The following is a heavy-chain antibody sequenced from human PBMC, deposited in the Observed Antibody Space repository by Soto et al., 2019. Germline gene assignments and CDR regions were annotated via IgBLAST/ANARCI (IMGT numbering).Heavy chain of an antibody. CDR2: LTRGGTT. Sequence: EVQLLESGGGLVQPGGSLRISCAASGFGFSDYSMTWVRKAPGRGLQGVSTLTRGGTTFYADSVKGRFTISRDNSKNTLSLQMHSMRTEDTALYYCAKRATTVPTPGNYFDCWGQGTLVTVSS. J-gene: IGHJ4*02. D-gene: IGHD2-15*01. CDR1: GFGFSDYS. CDR3: AKRATTVPTPGNYFDC. V-gene: IGHV3-23*01.